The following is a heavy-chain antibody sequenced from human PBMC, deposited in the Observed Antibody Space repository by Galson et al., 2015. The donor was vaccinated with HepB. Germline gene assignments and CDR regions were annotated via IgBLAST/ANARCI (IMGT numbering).Heavy chain of an antibody. J-gene: IGHJ2*01. V-gene: IGHV3-30*18. Sequence: SLRLSCAVSGFTFSNYDMHWVRQAPGKGLEWVAVICYDGGNTDYVDSVKGRFTISRDNSKNTLYLQMNSLRAEDTAVYYCAKGIGSGDEYWYFDLWGHGTLVTVSS. CDR2: ICYDGGNT. CDR3: AKGIGSGDEYWYFDL. D-gene: IGHD2-15*01. CDR1: GFTFSNYD.